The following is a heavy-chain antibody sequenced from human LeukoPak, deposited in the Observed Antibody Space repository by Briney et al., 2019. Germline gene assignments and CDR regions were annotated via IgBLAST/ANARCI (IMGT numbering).Heavy chain of an antibody. CDR1: GDSINSLDL. CDR3: ARASLHYNYAMDV. Sequence: SETLSLTCTVSGDSINSLDLWSWVRQPPGKGLEWIGEMYLSGTTHSNPSVKSRVTISIDKSKNQFFLNLSSVTAADTAVYYCARASLHYNYAMDVWGQGTTVTVSS. V-gene: IGHV4-4*02. CDR2: MYLSGTT. J-gene: IGHJ6*02. D-gene: IGHD3-16*02.